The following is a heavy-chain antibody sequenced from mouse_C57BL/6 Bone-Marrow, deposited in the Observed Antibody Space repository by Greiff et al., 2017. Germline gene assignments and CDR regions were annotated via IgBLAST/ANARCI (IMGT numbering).Heavy chain of an antibody. CDR2: IWRGGST. V-gene: IGHV2-5*01. J-gene: IGHJ3*01. CDR1: GFSLTSYG. CDR3: ATAYYSNYGFAY. Sequence: VQLQESGPGLVQPSPSLSITCTVSGFSLTSYGVHWVRQSPGKGLEWLGVIWRGGSTDYNAAFMSRLSITKDNSKSQVFFKMNSLQADDTAIYYCATAYYSNYGFAYWGQGTLVTVSA. D-gene: IGHD2-5*01.